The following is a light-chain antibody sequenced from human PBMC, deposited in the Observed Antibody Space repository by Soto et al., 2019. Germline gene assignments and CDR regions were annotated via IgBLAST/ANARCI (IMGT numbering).Light chain of an antibody. Sequence: VLPQSPSTLSLSAGERATLSCRASQSVSSSYLAWYQQKPGQAPRLLIYCASSRATGIPDRFSGSGSGTDFTLTISRLEPEDFAVYYCQQYGSSPKTFGQGTKVDIK. CDR2: CAS. J-gene: IGKJ1*01. V-gene: IGKV3-20*01. CDR1: QSVSSSY. CDR3: QQYGSSPKT.